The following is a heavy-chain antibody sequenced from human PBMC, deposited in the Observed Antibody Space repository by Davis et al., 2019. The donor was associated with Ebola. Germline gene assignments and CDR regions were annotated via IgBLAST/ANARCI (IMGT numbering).Heavy chain of an antibody. D-gene: IGHD6-13*01. Sequence: GESLKISCAASGFTFSSYAMSWVRQAPGKGLEWVSAISGSGGSTYYADSVKGRFTISRDNSKNTLYLQMNSLRAEDTAVYYCAKDPPYSQLLASPGTSWGQGTLVTVSS. CDR2: ISGSGGST. CDR3: AKDPPYSQLLASPGTS. CDR1: GFTFSSYA. V-gene: IGHV3-23*01. J-gene: IGHJ5*02.